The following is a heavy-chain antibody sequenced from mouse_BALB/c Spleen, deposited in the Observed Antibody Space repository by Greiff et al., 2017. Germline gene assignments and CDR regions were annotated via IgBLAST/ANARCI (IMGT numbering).Heavy chain of an antibody. CDR2: IRLKSDNYAT. D-gene: IGHD2-4*01. Sequence: EVMLVESGGGLVQPGGSMKLSCVASGFTFSSYWMSWVRQSPEKGLEWVAEIRLKSDNYATHYAESVKGKFTISRDDSKSRLYLQMNSLRAEDTGIYYCTRDYAYWGQGTLVTVSA. V-gene: IGHV6-6*02. J-gene: IGHJ3*01. CDR3: TRDYAY. CDR1: GFTFSSYW.